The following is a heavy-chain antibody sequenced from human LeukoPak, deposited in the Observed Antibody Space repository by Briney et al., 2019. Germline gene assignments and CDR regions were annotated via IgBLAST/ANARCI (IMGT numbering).Heavy chain of an antibody. CDR3: AKDPNGLPGIAVAGTAQDAFDI. CDR2: IRYDGSNK. V-gene: IGHV3-30*02. Sequence: GGSLRLSCAASGFTFSSYGMHWVRQAPGKGLEWVAFIRYDGSNKYYADSVKGRFTISRDNSKNTLYLQMNSLRAEDTAVYYCAKDPNGLPGIAVAGTAQDAFDIWGQGTMVTVSS. J-gene: IGHJ3*02. D-gene: IGHD6-19*01. CDR1: GFTFSSYG.